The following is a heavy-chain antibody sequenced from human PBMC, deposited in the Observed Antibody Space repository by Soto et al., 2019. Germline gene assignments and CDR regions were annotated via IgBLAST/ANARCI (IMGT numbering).Heavy chain of an antibody. CDR3: TTDLSPPEAPSYPIDY. V-gene: IGHV3-15*01. J-gene: IGHJ4*02. CDR1: GFTFNNAW. D-gene: IGHD1-26*01. CDR2: MKNNGAT. Sequence: EVQLVESGGGLVKPGGSLRLSCVISGFTFNNAWMNWVRQAPGKGLEWVGRMKNNGATDYAAPVRGRFTISRDDSRDTLYLQMNNLETEDTAVYYCTTDLSPPEAPSYPIDYWGQGTLVTVSS.